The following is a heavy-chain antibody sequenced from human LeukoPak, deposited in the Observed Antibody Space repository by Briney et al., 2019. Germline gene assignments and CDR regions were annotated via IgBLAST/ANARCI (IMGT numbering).Heavy chain of an antibody. D-gene: IGHD3-16*01. Sequence: SETLSLTCTVSGGSTSSYYWNWIRQPAGKGLEWIGRVYISGSTNYNPPLKSRVTMSVDTSKNQFSLKLSSVTAADTAVYYCAREFLLGEYFDYWGQGTLVTVSS. CDR2: VYISGST. CDR1: GGSTSSYY. V-gene: IGHV4-4*07. CDR3: AREFLLGEYFDY. J-gene: IGHJ4*02.